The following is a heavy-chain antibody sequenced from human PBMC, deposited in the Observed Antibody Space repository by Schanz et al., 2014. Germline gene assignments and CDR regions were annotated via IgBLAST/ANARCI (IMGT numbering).Heavy chain of an antibody. V-gene: IGHV3-7*01. J-gene: IGHJ4*02. CDR1: GFTFTTFA. CDR3: ARDLRNSRPSYYDH. Sequence: EQVLESGGGFVQPGGSLRLSCATSGFTFTTFAMTWFRQAPGKGLEWVANIIHDGSEKFYVDSVKGRFTISRDNAKNSLYLQMDALRAEDTAVYYCARDLRNSRPSYYDHWGQGTLVTVSA. CDR2: IIHDGSEK. D-gene: IGHD6-13*01.